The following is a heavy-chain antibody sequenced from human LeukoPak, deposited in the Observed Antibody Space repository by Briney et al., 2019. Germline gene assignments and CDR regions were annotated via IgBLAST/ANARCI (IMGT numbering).Heavy chain of an antibody. CDR2: IHSDGSKK. V-gene: IGHV3-30*02. Sequence: PGGSLRLSCAASEFTFSSYTMHWVRQAPGKGLEWVACIHSDGSKKYYADSVKGRFTISRDNSKNTLSLQMNSLRAEDTAVYYCAKEPTSRGYNDIDYWGQGTLVTVSS. J-gene: IGHJ4*02. CDR3: AKEPTSRGYNDIDY. CDR1: EFTFSSYT. D-gene: IGHD3-22*01.